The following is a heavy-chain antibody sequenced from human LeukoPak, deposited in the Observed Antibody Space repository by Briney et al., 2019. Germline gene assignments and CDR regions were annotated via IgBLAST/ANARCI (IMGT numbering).Heavy chain of an antibody. CDR1: GFIFSDYY. CDR3: ARCGDGLPCDFDY. CDR2: ISNPSSTK. Sequence: GGSLRLSCDASGFIFSDYYMSWARQAPGKGLEWISYISNPSSTKYYADSVKGRFTISRDNAKNSLYLQMNSLRAEDTAVYYCARCGDGLPCDFDYWGQGTLVTVSS. J-gene: IGHJ4*02. V-gene: IGHV3-11*04. D-gene: IGHD3-10*01.